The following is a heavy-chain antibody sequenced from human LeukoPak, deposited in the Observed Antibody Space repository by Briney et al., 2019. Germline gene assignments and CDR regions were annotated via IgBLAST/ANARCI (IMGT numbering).Heavy chain of an antibody. V-gene: IGHV1-2*06. Sequence: ASVKVSCKGSGYTFTGYYMHWVRQAPGQGLEWMGRINPNSGGTNYAQKFQGRVTMTRDTSISTTYMELSRLRSDDTAVYYCARGYYGSGSYDYWGQGTLVTVSS. J-gene: IGHJ4*02. CDR3: ARGYYGSGSYDY. D-gene: IGHD3-10*01. CDR1: GYTFTGYY. CDR2: INPNSGGT.